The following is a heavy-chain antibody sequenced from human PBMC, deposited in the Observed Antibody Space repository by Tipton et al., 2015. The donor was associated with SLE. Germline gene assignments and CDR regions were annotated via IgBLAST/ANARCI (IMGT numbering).Heavy chain of an antibody. Sequence: TLSLTCTVSGASISTYYWSWIRQPPGKGLEWIGYASYSGSTNYNPSLKSRVTISVDTSKNQLSLKLSSVTAADTAVYYCARDQTTVVTRGYYYYYMDVWGKGTTVTVSS. CDR2: ASYSGST. V-gene: IGHV4-59*01. CDR3: ARDQTTVVTRGYYYYYMDV. J-gene: IGHJ6*03. CDR1: GASISTYY. D-gene: IGHD4-23*01.